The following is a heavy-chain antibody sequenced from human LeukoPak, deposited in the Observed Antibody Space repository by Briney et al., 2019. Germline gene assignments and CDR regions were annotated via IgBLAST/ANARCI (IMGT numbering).Heavy chain of an antibody. V-gene: IGHV4-61*01. CDR3: AREGVGVTVANRYYYYYYMDV. J-gene: IGHJ6*03. CDR2: IYSTGSPYYNPSVP. Sequence: PSQTLSLTCTVSGGSISSGSYYWSWIRQPPGKGLEWIGSIYSTGSPYYNPSVPYYNPSLKGRVTMSVDTFKDQLSLRLSSVTAADTALYYCAREGVGVTVANRYYYYYYMDVWGKGTTVTISS. CDR1: GGSISSGSYY. D-gene: IGHD4-17*01.